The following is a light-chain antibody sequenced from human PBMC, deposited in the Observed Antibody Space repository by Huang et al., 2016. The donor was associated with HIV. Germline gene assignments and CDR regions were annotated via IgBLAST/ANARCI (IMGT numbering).Light chain of an antibody. CDR2: EAS. J-gene: IGKJ2*01. CDR3: QQYADYPYT. V-gene: IGKV1-5*03. Sequence: DIQMTQSPSTLSASVGDRVTITCRASQTVSGGLAWYQQKPGEAPNLLIYEASTLQSGVPSRFSGSGSGTEFTLTISSLQPDDFASYYCQQYADYPYTFGQGTKLEIK. CDR1: QTVSGG.